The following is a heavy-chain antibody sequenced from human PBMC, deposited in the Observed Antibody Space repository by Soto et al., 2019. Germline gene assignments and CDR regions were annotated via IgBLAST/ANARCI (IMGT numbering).Heavy chain of an antibody. D-gene: IGHD3-22*01. CDR1: GGSVSSTNW. CDR3: ARHYYYDSSGYRVTIDP. CDR2: IYHIGST. J-gene: IGHJ5*02. V-gene: IGHV4-4*02. Sequence: SETLSLTCAVSGGSVSSTNWWSWVRQSPGKGLEWIGDIYHIGSTNYNPSLRGRVTISVDKSNNQFSLTLKYVTAADTAVYYCARHYYYDSSGYRVTIDPWGQGTLVTVSS.